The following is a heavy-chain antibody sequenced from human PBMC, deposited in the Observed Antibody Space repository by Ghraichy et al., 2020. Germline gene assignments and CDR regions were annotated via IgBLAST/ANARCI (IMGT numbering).Heavy chain of an antibody. CDR3: AADQGYIAGATRGDD. D-gene: IGHD1-26*01. Sequence: SVKVSCKASGFTFTSSAVQWVRHARGQRLEWIGWIVVGSGNTNYAQKFQERVTISRDMSTSTAYMELSSLRSDDTAVYYCAADQGYIAGATRGDDWGQGTLVTVSS. V-gene: IGHV1-58*01. J-gene: IGHJ4*02. CDR1: GFTFTSSA. CDR2: IVVGSGNT.